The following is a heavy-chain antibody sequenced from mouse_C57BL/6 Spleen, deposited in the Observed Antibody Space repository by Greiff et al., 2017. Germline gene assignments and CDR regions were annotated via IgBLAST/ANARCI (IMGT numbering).Heavy chain of an antibody. Sequence: EVKLMQSGGGLVKPGGSLKLSCAASGFTFSDYGMHWVRQAPEKGLEWVAYISSGSSTNYYADTVKGRYTISRDNAKNTLCLQMTSLRSEDAAMYYCARRSYDYYSMDYWGQGTSVTVSS. CDR3: ARRSYDYYSMDY. J-gene: IGHJ4*01. CDR2: ISSGSSTN. CDR1: GFTFSDYG. V-gene: IGHV5-17*01.